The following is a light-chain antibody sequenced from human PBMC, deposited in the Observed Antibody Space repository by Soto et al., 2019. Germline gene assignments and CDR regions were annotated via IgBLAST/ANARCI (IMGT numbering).Light chain of an antibody. CDR1: QSVSSSY. Sequence: EIVLTQSPGTMSLSPGERATLSCRASQSVSSSYLAWYQQKPGQAPRLLIYGASSRATGIPDRFSGSGSGTDFTLTISRLEPEDFAVYYCQQYGSSPLTFGVGIKVDIK. J-gene: IGKJ4*01. V-gene: IGKV3-20*01. CDR2: GAS. CDR3: QQYGSSPLT.